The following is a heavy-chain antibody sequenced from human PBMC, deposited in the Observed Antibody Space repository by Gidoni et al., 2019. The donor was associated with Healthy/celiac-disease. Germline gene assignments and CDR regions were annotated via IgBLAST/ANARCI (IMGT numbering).Heavy chain of an antibody. V-gene: IGHV4-34*01. D-gene: IGHD2-2*02. CDR3: ARGYCSSTSCYIRGRGGWFDP. CDR1: GCSVRGSY. J-gene: IGHJ5*02. CDR2: NNHSGST. Sequence: QVQLQQWGAGLLKPSETLSLTCAVYGCSVRGSYLRRIRQPPGKGLEWIGENNHSGSTNYNPSLKSRVTISVDTSKNQFSLKLSSVTAADTAVYYCARGYCSSTSCYIRGRGGWFDPWGQGTLVTVSS.